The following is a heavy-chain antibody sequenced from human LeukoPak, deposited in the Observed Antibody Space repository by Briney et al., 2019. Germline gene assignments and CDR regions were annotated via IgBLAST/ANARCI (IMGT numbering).Heavy chain of an antibody. Sequence: KTSETLSLTCAVYGGSFSGYYWSWIRQPPGKGLEWIGEINHSGSTSYNPSLKSRVTISVVTSKNQFSLKLSSVTAADTAVYYCARGFRGWPGKTGFDYWGQGTLVTVSS. D-gene: IGHD3-9*01. CDR1: GGSFSGYY. J-gene: IGHJ4*02. CDR2: INHSGST. CDR3: ARGFRGWPGKTGFDY. V-gene: IGHV4-34*01.